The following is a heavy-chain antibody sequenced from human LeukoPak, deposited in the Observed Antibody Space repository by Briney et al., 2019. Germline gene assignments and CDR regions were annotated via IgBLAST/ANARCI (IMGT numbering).Heavy chain of an antibody. CDR3: ARETGTPGIYWFDP. J-gene: IGHJ5*02. CDR1: GGSISSGSYY. CDR2: IYTSGST. V-gene: IGHV4-61*02. D-gene: IGHD1-14*01. Sequence: PSETLSLTCTVSGGSISSGSYYWSWIRQPAGKGLEWVGRIYTSGSTNYNPSLKSRVTISVDTSKNQFSLKLSSVTAADTAVYYCARETGTPGIYWFDPWGQGTLVTVSS.